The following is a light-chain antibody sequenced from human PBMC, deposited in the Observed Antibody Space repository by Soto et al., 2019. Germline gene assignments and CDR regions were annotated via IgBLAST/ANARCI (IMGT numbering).Light chain of an antibody. J-gene: IGLJ2*01. Sequence: QAVVTQPPSASGTPGQRVTISCSGSSSNIGTYTVNWYQQLPGTAPKLLIYSTHQRPSGVPDRFSGSKSGTSASLAISGLQSEDEADYYCAAWDDRLNGQGVFGGGTQLTVL. CDR1: SSNIGTYT. V-gene: IGLV1-44*01. CDR2: STH. CDR3: AAWDDRLNGQGV.